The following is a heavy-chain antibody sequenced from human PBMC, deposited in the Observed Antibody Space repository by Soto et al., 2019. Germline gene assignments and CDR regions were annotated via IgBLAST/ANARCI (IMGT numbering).Heavy chain of an antibody. Sequence: QVQLVQSGAEVKKPGSSVKVSCKASGGTFSSYAISWVRQAPGQGLEWMGGIIPIFGTANYAQKFQGRVKITADESTSTAYMELSSLRSEDTAVYYCARGRIVLVPAARWGFDYWGQGTLVTVSS. D-gene: IGHD2-2*01. CDR2: IIPIFGTA. CDR3: ARGRIVLVPAARWGFDY. CDR1: GGTFSSYA. J-gene: IGHJ4*02. V-gene: IGHV1-69*12.